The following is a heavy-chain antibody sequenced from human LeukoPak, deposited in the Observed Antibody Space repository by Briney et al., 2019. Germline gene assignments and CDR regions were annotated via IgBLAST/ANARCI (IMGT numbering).Heavy chain of an antibody. Sequence: PSETLSLTCTVSGGSISNYYWSWIRQPPGKGLEWIGEINHSGSTNYNPSLKSRVTISVDTSKNQFSLRLSSVTAADTAVYYCARALGYCSSTSCRGYFQHWGQGTLVTVSS. D-gene: IGHD2-2*01. J-gene: IGHJ1*01. CDR3: ARALGYCSSTSCRGYFQH. CDR1: GGSISNYY. V-gene: IGHV4-34*01. CDR2: INHSGST.